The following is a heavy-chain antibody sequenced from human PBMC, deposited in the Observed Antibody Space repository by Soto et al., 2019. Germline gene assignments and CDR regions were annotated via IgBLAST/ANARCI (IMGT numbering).Heavy chain of an antibody. CDR3: ARDQSGPALVWWFDP. CDR2: IYPGGVNI. Sequence: ASVKVSCKASGYTFTSYGISWVRQAPGQGLEWMGTIYPGGVNIGYAQKFKGRVTMTKDTSTSTVYMELNSLTSEDTAVYYCARDQSGPALVWWFDPWGQGPLVTVSS. CDR1: GYTFTSYG. J-gene: IGHJ5*02. D-gene: IGHD1-26*01. V-gene: IGHV1-46*03.